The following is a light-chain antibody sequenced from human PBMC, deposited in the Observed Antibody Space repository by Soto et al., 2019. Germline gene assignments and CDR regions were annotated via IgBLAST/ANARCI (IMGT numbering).Light chain of an antibody. V-gene: IGKV1-5*03. CDR1: QSISSR. Sequence: DIQMTQSPPTLSASVGDRVTITCRASQSISSRLAWYQQKPGKAPKLLIYKASSLERGVPSRFRGSGSGTEFTLTISSLQPDDFATDYCQQYNSYSSFGPGTRVDIK. J-gene: IGKJ3*01. CDR3: QQYNSYSS. CDR2: KAS.